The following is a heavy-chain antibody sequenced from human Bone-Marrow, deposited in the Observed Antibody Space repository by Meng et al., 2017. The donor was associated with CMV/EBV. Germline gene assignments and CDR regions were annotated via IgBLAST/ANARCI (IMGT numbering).Heavy chain of an antibody. D-gene: IGHD1-26*01. CDR1: GYTFTSYG. CDR3: ASLAREWELPD. CDR2: ISAYNGNT. V-gene: IGHV1-18*01. J-gene: IGHJ4*02. Sequence: ASVKVSCKASGYTFTSYGISWVRQAPGQGLEWMGWISAYNGNTNYAQKLQGRVTMTTDTSTSTAYMELRSLRSDDPAVYYCASLAREWELPDWGQGTLVTVSS.